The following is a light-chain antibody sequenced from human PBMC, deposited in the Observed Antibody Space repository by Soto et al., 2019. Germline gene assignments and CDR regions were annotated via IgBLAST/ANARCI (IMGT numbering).Light chain of an antibody. V-gene: IGLV1-44*01. CDR1: SSNIGSNT. J-gene: IGLJ3*02. CDR3: AAWDDTLDAQV. CDR2: SNN. Sequence: QSVLTQPPSASGTPGQRVTISCSGSSSNIGSNTVNWYQQVPGTAPKLLIYSNNQRPSGVSDRFSGSKSGTSASLAISGLRSDDEATYYCAAWDDTLDAQVFGGGTKLTVL.